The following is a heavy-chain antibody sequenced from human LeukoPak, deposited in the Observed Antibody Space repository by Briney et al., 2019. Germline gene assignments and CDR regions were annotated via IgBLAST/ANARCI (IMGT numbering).Heavy chain of an antibody. Sequence: SVKLSCKASGGTFSSYAISWVRQAPGQGLEWMGGIIPIFGTANYAQKFQGRVTITADESTSTAYMELSSLRSEDTAVYYCAREPIVVVPAADSVYYYYGMDVWGQGTTVTVSS. CDR3: AREPIVVVPAADSVYYYYGMDV. V-gene: IGHV1-69*01. D-gene: IGHD2-2*01. CDR2: IIPIFGTA. CDR1: GGTFSSYA. J-gene: IGHJ6*02.